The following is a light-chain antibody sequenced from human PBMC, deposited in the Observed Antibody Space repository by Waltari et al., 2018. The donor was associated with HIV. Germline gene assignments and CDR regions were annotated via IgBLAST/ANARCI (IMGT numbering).Light chain of an antibody. Sequence: DIQMTQSPSSLSASVGDRVTITCQASQDIHIFLSWYQQKPGKAPKLLIYVASTLPAGVPTRFSGSGFGTDFTFNIRSLQPEDIANYYCSHYNSPPPTFGPGTKVDLK. V-gene: IGKV1-33*01. CDR2: VAS. CDR3: SHYNSPPPT. CDR1: QDIHIF. J-gene: IGKJ3*01.